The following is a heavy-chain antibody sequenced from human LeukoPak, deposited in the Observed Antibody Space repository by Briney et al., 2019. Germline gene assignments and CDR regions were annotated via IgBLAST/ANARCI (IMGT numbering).Heavy chain of an antibody. D-gene: IGHD4-23*01. CDR3: ARVRTTVVTPLDY. Sequence: SETLSLTCTVSGGSISSYYWGWIRQPPGKGLEWIGSIYYSGSTYYNPSLKSRVTISVDTSKNQFSLKLSSVTAADTAVYYCARVRTTVVTPLDYWGQGTLVTVSS. V-gene: IGHV4-39*07. CDR1: GGSISSYY. J-gene: IGHJ4*02. CDR2: IYYSGST.